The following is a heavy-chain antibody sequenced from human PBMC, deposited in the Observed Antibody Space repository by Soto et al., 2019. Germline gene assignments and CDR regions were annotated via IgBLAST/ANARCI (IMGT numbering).Heavy chain of an antibody. D-gene: IGHD6-13*01. J-gene: IGHJ4*02. CDR3: ARDTDLAAAFDY. Sequence: QLQLQESGPGLVKPSETLSLTCTVSGDSISSSSYYWGWIRQPPGKGLEWIGTISYSGRTYYNPSLKSRVTISVDTSKNQFALKVNSVTAADTAMYYCARDTDLAAAFDYWGQGTRVTVSS. V-gene: IGHV4-39*02. CDR1: GDSISSSSYY. CDR2: ISYSGRT.